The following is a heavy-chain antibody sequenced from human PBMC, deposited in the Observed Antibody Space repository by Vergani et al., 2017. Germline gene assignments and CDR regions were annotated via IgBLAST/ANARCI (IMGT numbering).Heavy chain of an antibody. CDR2: ISGSGGST. CDR3: ASTVTMGHWYFDL. CDR1: GFTFSSYA. D-gene: IGHD4-17*01. V-gene: IGHV3-23*01. J-gene: IGHJ2*01. Sequence: EVQLLESGGGLVQPGGSLRLSCAASGFTFSSYAMSWVRQAPGKGLEWVSAISGSGGSTYYADSVKGRFTISRDNSKNTLYLQMNSLRAEDTAVYYCASTVTMGHWYFDLWGRGTLVTVSS.